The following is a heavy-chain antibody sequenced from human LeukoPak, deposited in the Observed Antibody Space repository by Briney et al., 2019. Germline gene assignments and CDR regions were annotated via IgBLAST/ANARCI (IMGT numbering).Heavy chain of an antibody. D-gene: IGHD3-22*01. CDR1: GFTVSSNY. V-gene: IGHV3-53*01. J-gene: IGHJ4*02. Sequence: GGSLRLSCAASGFTVSSNYINWVRQAPGKGLEWVSLIHSGGNRYYADSVKGRFTISRDNSKNTVFLEMNGLRAEDTAVYYCARGSATYYYDSSVLTWGQGTLVTVSS. CDR2: IHSGGNR. CDR3: ARGSATYYYDSSVLT.